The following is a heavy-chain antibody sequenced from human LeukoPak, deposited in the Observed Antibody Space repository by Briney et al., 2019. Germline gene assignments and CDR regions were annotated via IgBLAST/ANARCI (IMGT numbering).Heavy chain of an antibody. CDR1: GYTFTAYH. J-gene: IGHJ4*02. CDR2: INPNSGDT. CDR3: ARDYCSSTSCLFDY. Sequence: ASVKVSCKASGYTFTAYHMHWVRQAPGQGLEWMGRINPNSGDTNYAQKFQGRVTMTRDTSVSTAYMELSRLRSDDTAVYYCARDYCSSTSCLFDYWGQGTLVSVSS. D-gene: IGHD2-2*01. V-gene: IGHV1-2*06.